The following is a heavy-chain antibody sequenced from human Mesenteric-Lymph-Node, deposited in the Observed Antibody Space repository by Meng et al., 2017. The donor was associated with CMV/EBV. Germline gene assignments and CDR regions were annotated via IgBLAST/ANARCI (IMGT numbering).Heavy chain of an antibody. V-gene: IGHV2-5*02. CDR3: AHSSGIAAAGPFYFDY. CDR1: VFSLSTSGVG. D-gene: IGHD6-13*01. Sequence: QIHLKESGPTLVKPTQTLTLTCTFSVFSLSTSGVGVGWIRQPPGKALEWLALIYWDDDKRYSPSLKSRLTITKDTSKNQVVLTMTNMDPVDTATYYCAHSSGIAAAGPFYFDYWGQGTLVTVSS. CDR2: IYWDDDK. J-gene: IGHJ4*02.